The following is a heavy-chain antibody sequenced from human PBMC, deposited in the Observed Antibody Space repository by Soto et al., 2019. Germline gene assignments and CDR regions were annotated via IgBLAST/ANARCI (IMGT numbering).Heavy chain of an antibody. V-gene: IGHV4-59*01. J-gene: IGHJ4*02. CDR2: IYYSGST. D-gene: IGHD3-10*01. CDR3: AREQFGELLFDY. Sequence: SETLSLTCTVAGVSISSYYWSWIRQPPGKGLEWIGYIYYSGSTNYNPSLKSRVTISVDTSKNQFSLKLSSVTAADTAVYYCAREQFGELLFDYWGQGTLVTVSS. CDR1: GVSISSYY.